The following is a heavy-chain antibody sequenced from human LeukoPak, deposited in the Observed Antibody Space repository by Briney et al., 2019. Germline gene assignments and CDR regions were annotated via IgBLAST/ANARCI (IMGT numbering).Heavy chain of an antibody. V-gene: IGHV3-21*01. CDR3: ARDPPPPSDPSYSSSWYEGY. Sequence: PGGSLRLSCAASGFTFDDYAMHWVRQAPGKGLEWVSSISSSSSYIYYADSVKGRFTISRDNAKNSLYLQMNSLRAEDTAVYYCARDPPPPSDPSYSSSWYEGYWGQGTLVTVSS. D-gene: IGHD6-13*01. CDR1: GFTFDDYA. J-gene: IGHJ4*02. CDR2: ISSSSSYI.